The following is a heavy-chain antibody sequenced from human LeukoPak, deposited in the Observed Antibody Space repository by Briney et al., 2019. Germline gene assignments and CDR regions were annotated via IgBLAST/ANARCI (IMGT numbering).Heavy chain of an antibody. CDR3: AKMSSSWTYYYGMDV. J-gene: IGHJ6*02. D-gene: IGHD6-13*01. V-gene: IGHV3-23*01. CDR1: GFTFSSYA. CDR2: TNDSGGST. Sequence: GGSLRLSCAASGFTFSSYAMIWARQAPGKGLEWVSGTNDSGGSTYYADSVKGRFTISRDNSKNTLYLQMNSLRAEDTAVYYCAKMSSSWTYYYGMDVWGQGTTVTVSS.